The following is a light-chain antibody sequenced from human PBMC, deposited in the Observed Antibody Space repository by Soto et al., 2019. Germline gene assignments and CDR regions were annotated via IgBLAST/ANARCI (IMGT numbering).Light chain of an antibody. V-gene: IGKV4-1*01. Sequence: DIVKTQSPDSIAASLGERATINCNAIQCVLCGVNNKNYLAWYQQKPGQPPKVLIYWASTRESGVPDRFSGGGSGTDFTLTITSLQADDVATYYCQQYIDIVRTFGQGTMVESK. CDR3: QQYIDIVRT. CDR1: QCVLCGVNNKNY. J-gene: IGKJ1*01. CDR2: WAS.